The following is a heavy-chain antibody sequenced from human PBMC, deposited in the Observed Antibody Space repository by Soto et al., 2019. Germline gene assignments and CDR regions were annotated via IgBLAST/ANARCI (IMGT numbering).Heavy chain of an antibody. CDR1: GFTFSDYY. Sequence: GGSLRLSCVASGFTFSDYYMSWIRQAPGKGLEWVSYISSSGSTIYYADSVKGRFTISRDNAKNSLYLQMNSLRAEDTAVYYCARDQFLAAAADVYYFDYWGQGTLVTVSS. CDR3: ARDQFLAAAADVYYFDY. CDR2: ISSSGSTI. J-gene: IGHJ4*02. D-gene: IGHD6-13*01. V-gene: IGHV3-11*01.